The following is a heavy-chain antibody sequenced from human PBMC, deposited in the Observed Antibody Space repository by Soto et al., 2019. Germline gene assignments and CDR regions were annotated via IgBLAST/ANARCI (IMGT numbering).Heavy chain of an antibody. CDR1: EGASIIYG. Sequence: QVQLVQSGAELKKPGSSVKVSCEASEGASIIYGVSWVRQAPGQGLEWMGGIIPDLGTPKYAPNFRGRATISADDSTSTAFLDLTSLTSEDTAVYFCATGTYSYDGTGGYFFHFWGQGTLVTVSS. CDR2: IIPDLGTP. CDR3: ATGTYSYDGTGGYFFHF. V-gene: IGHV1-69*01. J-gene: IGHJ4*02. D-gene: IGHD2-8*02.